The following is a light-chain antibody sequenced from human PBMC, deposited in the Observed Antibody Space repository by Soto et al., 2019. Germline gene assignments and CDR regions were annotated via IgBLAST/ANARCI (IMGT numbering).Light chain of an antibody. CDR3: CSYVRSKTYV. J-gene: IGLJ1*01. Sequence: QSALTQPASVSGSPGQSIIISCTGTRTDVGGYNFVSWYQQHPGKAPKLIIYEVSNRPSGVSNRFSGSKSDNTASLTISGLQAEDEADYYCCSYVRSKTYVFGTGTKVTVL. CDR2: EVS. CDR1: RTDVGGYNF. V-gene: IGLV2-14*01.